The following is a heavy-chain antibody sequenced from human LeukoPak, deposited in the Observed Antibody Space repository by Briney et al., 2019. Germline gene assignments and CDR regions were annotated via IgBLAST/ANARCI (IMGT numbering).Heavy chain of an antibody. CDR3: AKSNGYGLVDI. J-gene: IGHJ3*02. CDR1: AYSISSAYY. CDR2: INHSGST. D-gene: IGHD3-10*01. V-gene: IGHV4-38-2*02. Sequence: SETLSLTCTVSAYSISSAYYWGWIRQPPGKGLEWIGEINHSGSTHYNPSLKSRVTISVDTSQKQFSLRLTSVTAADTAVYYCAKSNGYGLVDIWGQGTMVTVSS.